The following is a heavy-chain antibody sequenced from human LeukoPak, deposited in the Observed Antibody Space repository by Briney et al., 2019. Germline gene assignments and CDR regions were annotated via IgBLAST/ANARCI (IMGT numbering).Heavy chain of an antibody. Sequence: PGGSLRLSCAASGFTFSGSAMHWVRQASGKGPEWVGRIRSKANSYATAYAASVKGRFTISRDDSKNTAYLQMNSLKTEDTAVYYCAYGWFDPWGQGTLVTVSS. J-gene: IGHJ5*02. V-gene: IGHV3-73*01. D-gene: IGHD4-17*01. CDR1: GFTFSGSA. CDR2: IRSKANSYAT. CDR3: AYGWFDP.